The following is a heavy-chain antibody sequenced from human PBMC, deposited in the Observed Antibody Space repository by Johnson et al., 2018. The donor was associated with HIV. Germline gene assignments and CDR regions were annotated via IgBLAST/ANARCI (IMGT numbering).Heavy chain of an antibody. V-gene: IGHV3-9*01. CDR1: GFMFDDYA. D-gene: IGHD3-10*01. J-gene: IGHJ3*02. CDR3: ARAPEVRGIDAFDI. CDR2: ISWNSGRL. Sequence: LVESGGGVERPGESLRLSCVGSGFMFDDYAMHWVRQAPGKGLEWVSCISWNSGRLDYADSVKGRFTISRDNAKNSLYLQMNILTAEDTAVYYCARAPEVRGIDAFDIWGQGTMVTVS.